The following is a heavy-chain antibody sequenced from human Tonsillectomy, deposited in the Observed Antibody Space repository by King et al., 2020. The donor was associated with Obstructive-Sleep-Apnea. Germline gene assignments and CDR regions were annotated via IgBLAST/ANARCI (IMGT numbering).Heavy chain of an antibody. Sequence: VQLVESGGGLVKPGGSLRLSCSASGFTFSSYSMNWVRQAPGEGLEWVSSISSSSSYIYYADSVKGRFTISRDNAKNSLYLQMNSLRAEDTAVYYCARDFDYGDYGYWYFDLWGRGTLVTVSS. CDR3: ARDFDYGDYGYWYFDL. D-gene: IGHD4-17*01. CDR1: GFTFSSYS. J-gene: IGHJ2*01. V-gene: IGHV3-21*01. CDR2: ISSSSSYI.